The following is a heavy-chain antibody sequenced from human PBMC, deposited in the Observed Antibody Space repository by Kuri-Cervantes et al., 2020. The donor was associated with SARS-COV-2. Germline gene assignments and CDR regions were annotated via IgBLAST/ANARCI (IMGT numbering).Heavy chain of an antibody. Sequence: SGPTLVKPTQTLTLTCTFSGFSLNTSGMCVSWIRQPPGKGLEWIGYISYSGSTYYNPSLKSRVTISVDTSKNQFSLKLSSVTAADTAVYYCASEWELRYWGQGTLVTVSS. V-gene: IGHV4-30-4*08. CDR2: ISYSGST. J-gene: IGHJ4*02. CDR3: ASEWELRY. D-gene: IGHD1-26*01. CDR1: GFSLNTSGMC.